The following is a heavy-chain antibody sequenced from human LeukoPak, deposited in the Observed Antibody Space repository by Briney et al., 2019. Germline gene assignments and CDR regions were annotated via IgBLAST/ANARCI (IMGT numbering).Heavy chain of an antibody. CDR3: ARAERYSSNWYCFDY. CDR1: GYTFTDYY. J-gene: IGHJ4*02. V-gene: IGHV1-2*06. CDR2: INPNSGGT. Sequence: ASVKVSCKASGYTFTDYYIHWVRQAPGQGLEWMGRINPNSGGTNYAQKFQGRVTMTRDTSISTAYMELSRLRSDDTAVYYCARAERYSSNWYCFDYFGQGTLVTVSS. D-gene: IGHD6-13*01.